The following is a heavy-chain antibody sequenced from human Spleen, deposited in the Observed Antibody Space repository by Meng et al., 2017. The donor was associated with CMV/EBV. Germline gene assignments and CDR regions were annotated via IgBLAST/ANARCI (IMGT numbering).Heavy chain of an antibody. CDR3: ARDLLTRIVVVPTTQRGEPNWFDP. Sequence: LSLTCAASGFTFSGSAMHWVRQASGKGLEWVGRIRSKANSYATAYAASVKGRFTISRDDSKNTAYLQMNSLKTEDTAVYYCARDLLTRIVVVPTTQRGEPNWFDPWGQGTLVTVSS. D-gene: IGHD2-2*01. J-gene: IGHJ5*02. V-gene: IGHV3-73*01. CDR1: GFTFSGSA. CDR2: IRSKANSYAT.